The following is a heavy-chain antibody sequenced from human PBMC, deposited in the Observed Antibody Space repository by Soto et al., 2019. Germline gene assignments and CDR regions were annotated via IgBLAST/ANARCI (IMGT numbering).Heavy chain of an antibody. CDR3: ARRYGASFDY. V-gene: IGHV4-61*01. D-gene: IGHD4-17*01. J-gene: IGHJ4*02. CDR2: IYYSGST. Sequence: TLSLTCTASDGSVSSGSYYWSWIRQPPGKGLEWIGYIYYSGSTSYNPSLKSRVTISVDTSKNEFSLMLGSVTAADTAVYYCARRYGASFDYWGQGTLVTVSS. CDR1: DGSVSSGSYY.